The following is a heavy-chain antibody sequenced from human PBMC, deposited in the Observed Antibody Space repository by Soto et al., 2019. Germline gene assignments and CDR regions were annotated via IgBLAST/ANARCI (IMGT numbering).Heavy chain of an antibody. D-gene: IGHD3-10*01. J-gene: IGHJ6*02. V-gene: IGHV3-33*01. CDR2: ILNDGTNR. CDR1: EFTFSNYG. CDR3: ASDDAHSANGMDV. Sequence: QVQLVESGGGVVQPGRSLRLSCAASEFTFSNYGMHWVRQAAGKGLEWVAVILNDGTNRYHADSVKDRFTISRDNSKNTLYLQMNSLRAEYTAVYYCASDDAHSANGMDVWGQGTTVTVS.